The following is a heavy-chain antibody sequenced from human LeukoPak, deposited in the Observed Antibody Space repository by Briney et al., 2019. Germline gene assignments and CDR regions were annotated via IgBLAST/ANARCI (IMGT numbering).Heavy chain of an antibody. CDR3: ARDLDSYGSQGWFDP. J-gene: IGHJ5*02. V-gene: IGHV3-33*01. CDR2: IWYDGSNK. D-gene: IGHD5-18*01. CDR1: GFTFISYG. Sequence: GGSLRLSCAASGFTFISYGMHWVRQAPGKGREWVAVIWYDGSNKYYADSVKGRFTISRDISKNTLYLQMNSLRAEDTAVYYCARDLDSYGSQGWFDPWGQGTLVTVSS.